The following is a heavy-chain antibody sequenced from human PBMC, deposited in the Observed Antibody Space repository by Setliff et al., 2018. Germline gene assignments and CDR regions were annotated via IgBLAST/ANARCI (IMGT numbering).Heavy chain of an antibody. J-gene: IGHJ4*02. Sequence: PSETLSLTCTVSGGSISPYFWSWIRQPPGKGLEWIGYIYHNGNTNFNPSLKTRVTMSVDTSKNQFSLKLRSVTAADTAVYYCARGSRIAGRAIDFWGQGTLVTVSS. D-gene: IGHD6-6*01. CDR1: GGSISPYF. V-gene: IGHV4-59*12. CDR2: IYHNGNT. CDR3: ARGSRIAGRAIDF.